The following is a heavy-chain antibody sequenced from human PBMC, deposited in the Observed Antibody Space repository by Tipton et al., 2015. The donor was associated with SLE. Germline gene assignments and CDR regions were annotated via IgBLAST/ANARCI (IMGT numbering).Heavy chain of an antibody. J-gene: IGHJ4*02. V-gene: IGHV4-39*01. D-gene: IGHD3-3*01. Sequence: TLSLTCTVSGGSIRSSSYYWGWIRQPPGKGLEWIGSIYYTGSTYYNPSLKSRVTISVDTSKNQFSLKLTSVTAADTAVYYCARLGVDDFWSGYQSYLDYWGQGTLVTVSS. CDR1: GGSIRSSSYY. CDR2: IYYTGST. CDR3: ARLGVDDFWSGYQSYLDY.